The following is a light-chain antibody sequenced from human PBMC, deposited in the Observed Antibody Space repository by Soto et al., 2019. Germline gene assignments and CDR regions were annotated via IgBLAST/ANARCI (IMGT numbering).Light chain of an antibody. CDR1: QSVSSSY. CDR2: GAS. V-gene: IGKV3-20*01. CDR3: QPYDTSLLT. Sequence: EIVLTQSPGTLSLSPGERATLSCRASQSVSSSYLAWYQQKPGQAPRLLIYGASSRATGIPDRFSGSGSGTDFALTISRLEPEEFAVYYCQPYDTSLLTFGEGPEVEIK. J-gene: IGKJ1*01.